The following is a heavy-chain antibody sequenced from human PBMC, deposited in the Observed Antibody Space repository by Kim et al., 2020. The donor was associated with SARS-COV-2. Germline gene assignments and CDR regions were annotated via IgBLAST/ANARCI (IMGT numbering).Heavy chain of an antibody. Sequence: SVKGRFTISRDNAKNSLYLQMNSLRAEDTAVYYCARDLNSPLVFGWFDPWGQGTLVTVSS. CDR3: ARDLNSPLVFGWFDP. D-gene: IGHD3-10*02. V-gene: IGHV3-11*05. J-gene: IGHJ5*02.